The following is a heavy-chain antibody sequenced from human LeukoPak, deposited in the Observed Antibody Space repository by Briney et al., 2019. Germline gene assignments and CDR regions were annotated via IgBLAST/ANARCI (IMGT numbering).Heavy chain of an antibody. J-gene: IGHJ4*02. CDR1: GFTFRIFT. Sequence: GGSLRLSCAASGFTFRIFTMSWVRQAPGKGLEWISAIYSNADSTYYADSVTGRFTISRDNSKNTVFLHMNSLRAEDTAIYYCARDGLCPNVCPTQIAVAGYFDSGGEGSLVTVYS. CDR2: IYSNADST. D-gene: IGHD6-19*01. CDR3: ARDGLCPNVCPTQIAVAGYFDS. V-gene: IGHV3-23*01.